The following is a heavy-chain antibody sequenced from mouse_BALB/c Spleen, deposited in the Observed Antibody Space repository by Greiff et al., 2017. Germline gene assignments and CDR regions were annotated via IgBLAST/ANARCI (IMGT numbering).Heavy chain of an antibody. V-gene: IGHV5-6*01. J-gene: IGHJ4*01. CDR2: ISSGGSYT. CDR1: GFTFSSYG. CDR3: ARHRRGYAMDY. Sequence: EVQVVESGGDLVKPGGSLKLSCAASGFTFSSYGMSWVRQTPDKRLEWVATISSGGSYTYYPDSVKGRFTISRDNAKNTLYLQMSSLKSEDTAMYYCARHRRGYAMDYWGQGTSVTVSS.